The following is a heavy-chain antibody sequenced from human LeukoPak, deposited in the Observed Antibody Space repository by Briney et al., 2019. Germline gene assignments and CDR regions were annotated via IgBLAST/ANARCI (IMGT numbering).Heavy chain of an antibody. CDR1: GYSFNSYW. D-gene: IGHD6-13*01. CDR3: ARSARIAAAYFDY. Sequence: GESLKISCKGSGYSFNSYWIGWVRQMPGKGLEWMGIIYPGDSDTRYSPSFQGQVTISADKSISTAYLQWSSLKASDTAMYYCARSARIAAAYFDYWGQGTLVTVSS. J-gene: IGHJ4*02. CDR2: IYPGDSDT. V-gene: IGHV5-51*01.